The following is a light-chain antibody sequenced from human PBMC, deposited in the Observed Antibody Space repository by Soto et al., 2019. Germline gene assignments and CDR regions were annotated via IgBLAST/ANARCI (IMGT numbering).Light chain of an antibody. CDR3: AAWDDTLIV. Sequence: QSVLTQPPSASGTPGQRVTISCSGSRSNIGSNTVNWYQQVPGTAPRLLIHTNTLRPSGVPDRFSASKSGTSASLTIGGLQSEDEAVYYCAAWDDTLIVFGSGTKVTVL. CDR2: TNT. V-gene: IGLV1-44*01. J-gene: IGLJ1*01. CDR1: RSNIGSNT.